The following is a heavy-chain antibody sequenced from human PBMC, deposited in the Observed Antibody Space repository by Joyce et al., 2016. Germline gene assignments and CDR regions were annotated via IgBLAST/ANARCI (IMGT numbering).Heavy chain of an antibody. V-gene: IGHV3-30*18. D-gene: IGHD2-2*01. Sequence: QVEESGGGVVQPGGSLSLSCTASGFTLSDYGMHWVRQAPGKGWEWVSFSSYHGTDENYADPVKGRFTVARDNSKNALYLQMNSLRVEDTALYFCVKAQDRASWPYFDFWGQGTLVTVSS. CDR3: VKAQDRASWPYFDF. CDR2: SSYHGTDE. J-gene: IGHJ4*02. CDR1: GFTLSDYG.